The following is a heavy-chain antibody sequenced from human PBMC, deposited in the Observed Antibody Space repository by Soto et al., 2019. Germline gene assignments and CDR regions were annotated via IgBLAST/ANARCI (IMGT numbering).Heavy chain of an antibody. Sequence: QLQLQESGPGLVRSSETLSLTSSVSGASISTSSDFWGWIRQAPAKGLEWIGNVYQSGTTRLNPSLKSRVSIFVDRSKNQFSLELNSATAADRAVYYCARQPESTRYFDYWGQGILVTVSS. CDR3: ARQPESTRYFDY. CDR1: GASISTSSDF. D-gene: IGHD2-15*01. V-gene: IGHV4-39*01. J-gene: IGHJ4*02. CDR2: VYQSGTT.